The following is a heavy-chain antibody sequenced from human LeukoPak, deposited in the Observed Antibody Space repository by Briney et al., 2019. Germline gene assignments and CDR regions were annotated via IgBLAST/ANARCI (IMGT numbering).Heavy chain of an antibody. D-gene: IGHD4-11*01. Sequence: GGSLRLSCAASGFTFSSYWMSWVRQAPGKGLEWVSAIGGSGGNTYYADSVKGRSTISRDNSKNTLFLQMNSLRAEDTAIYYCAKVKGSNRYYYYYMDVWGKGTTVTVSS. CDR1: GFTFSSYW. CDR3: AKVKGSNRYYYYYMDV. CDR2: IGGSGGNT. J-gene: IGHJ6*03. V-gene: IGHV3-23*01.